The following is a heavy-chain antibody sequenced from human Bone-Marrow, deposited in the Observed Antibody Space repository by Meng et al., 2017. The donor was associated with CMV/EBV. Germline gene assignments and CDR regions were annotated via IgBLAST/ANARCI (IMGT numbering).Heavy chain of an antibody. CDR3: ARDSKNRVFLGAPGQGPRFYYGMDV. J-gene: IGHJ6*01. D-gene: IGHD1-26*01. Sequence: ASVKVSCKASGYTFTGYYMHWVRQAPGQGLEWMGWIHPNTGGTNYAQNFQGRVTMTRDTSIRTVYMELSSLRSEDTAVYYCARDSKNRVFLGAPGQGPRFYYGMDVWGQGTTVTGSS. CDR2: IHPNTGGT. V-gene: IGHV1-2*02. CDR1: GYTFTGYY.